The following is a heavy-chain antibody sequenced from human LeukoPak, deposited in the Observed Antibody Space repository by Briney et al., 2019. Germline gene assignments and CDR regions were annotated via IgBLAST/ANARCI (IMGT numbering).Heavy chain of an antibody. D-gene: IGHD1-7*01. CDR3: ARGSTTPRITGTAADY. Sequence: PGGSLRLSCAASGFTFSGYWMSRVRQAPGKGLEWVANIKQDGSEKYYVDSVKGRFTISRDNAKNSLYLQMNSLRAEDTAVYYCARGSTTPRITGTAADYWGQGTLVTVSS. J-gene: IGHJ4*02. V-gene: IGHV3-7*01. CDR2: IKQDGSEK. CDR1: GFTFSGYW.